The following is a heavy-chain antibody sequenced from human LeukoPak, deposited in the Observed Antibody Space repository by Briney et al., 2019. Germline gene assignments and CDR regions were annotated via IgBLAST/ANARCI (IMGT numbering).Heavy chain of an antibody. D-gene: IGHD2-2*01. J-gene: IGHJ2*01. CDR3: ARPVVPAASPWYFDL. CDR1: GGSISSGGYY. Sequence: SQTLSLTCTVSGGSISSGGYYWSWIRQHPGKGLEWIGYIYYSGSTNYNPSLKSRVTISVDTSKNQFSLKLSSVTAADTAVYYCARPVVPAASPWYFDLWGRGTLVTVSS. CDR2: IYYSGST. V-gene: IGHV4-31*03.